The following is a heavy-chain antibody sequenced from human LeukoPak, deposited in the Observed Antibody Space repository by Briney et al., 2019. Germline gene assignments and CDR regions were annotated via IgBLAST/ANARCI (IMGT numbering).Heavy chain of an antibody. CDR2: ISGSGGST. J-gene: IGHJ4*02. Sequence: GSLRLSCAASGFTFSSYAMSWVRQAPGKGLEWVSAISGSGGSTYYADSVKGRFTISRDNSKNTLYLQMNSLRAEDTAVYYCAKDPEGYCSGGSCYWWGQGTLVTVSS. CDR1: GFTFSSYA. CDR3: AKDPEGYCSGGSCYW. V-gene: IGHV3-23*01. D-gene: IGHD2-15*01.